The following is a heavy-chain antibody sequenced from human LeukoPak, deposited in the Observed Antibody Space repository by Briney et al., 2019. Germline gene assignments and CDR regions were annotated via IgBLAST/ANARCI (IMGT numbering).Heavy chain of an antibody. Sequence: LAGGSLRLSCATSGFTFSRYDYNWVRQAPGKGLEWISYISISGVTKYYADSVRGRFTVSRDNARDSVYLQMDSLRAEDTATYYCTSHGSTYYFDYCGQGTQVTVSS. CDR2: ISISGVTK. V-gene: IGHV3-48*03. CDR1: GFTFSRYD. D-gene: IGHD5/OR15-5a*01. J-gene: IGHJ4*02. CDR3: TSHGSTYYFDY.